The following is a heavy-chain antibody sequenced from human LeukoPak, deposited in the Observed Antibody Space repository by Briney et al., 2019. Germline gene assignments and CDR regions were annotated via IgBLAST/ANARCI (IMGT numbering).Heavy chain of an antibody. CDR3: ARGRGRPLRRTYYFDY. CDR2: INPSGGST. CDR1: GYTFTSYY. Sequence: ASVKVSCKASGYTFTSYYMHWVRQAPGQGLEWMGIINPSGGSTTYAQKFQDRVTMTRDTSTSTVYMELSSLRSEDTAVYYCARGRGRPLRRTYYFDYWGQGTLVTVSS. J-gene: IGHJ4*02. D-gene: IGHD5-12*01. V-gene: IGHV1-46*01.